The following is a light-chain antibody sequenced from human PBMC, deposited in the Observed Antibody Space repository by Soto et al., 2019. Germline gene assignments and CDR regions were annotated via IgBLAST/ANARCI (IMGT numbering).Light chain of an antibody. Sequence: DIQMTQSPSSLSASVGDRVTITCRTSQSISNHLNWYQQKPGKAPRLLISAASSLQSDVPLRFSGSGSGTDFTLTVSGLQPDDFATYYCQQSYSTPSTFGGGPKVEIK. CDR2: AAS. V-gene: IGKV1-39*01. J-gene: IGKJ4*01. CDR3: QQSYSTPST. CDR1: QSISNH.